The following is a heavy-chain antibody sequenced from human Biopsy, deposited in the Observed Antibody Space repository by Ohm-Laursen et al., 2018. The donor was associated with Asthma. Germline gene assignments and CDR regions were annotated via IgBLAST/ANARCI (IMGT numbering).Heavy chain of an antibody. D-gene: IGHD6-6*01. Sequence: SETLSLTCIVSGDAMSTSGSYWGWIRQPPGKGLEWIGSIYYSGRTYYNPSLESRVTISADTSKNHFSLKVPSVTAADTAVYYCARAVSSSSYWYFDLWGRGDLVTVSS. CDR3: ARAVSSSSYWYFDL. V-gene: IGHV4-39*02. J-gene: IGHJ2*01. CDR2: IYYSGRT. CDR1: GDAMSTSGSY.